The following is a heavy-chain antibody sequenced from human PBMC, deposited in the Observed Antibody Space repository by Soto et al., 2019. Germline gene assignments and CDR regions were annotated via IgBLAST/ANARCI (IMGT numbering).Heavy chain of an antibody. CDR1: GFTFSSYA. J-gene: IGHJ3*02. CDR2: ISGSGGST. Sequence: PGGSLRLSCAASGFTFSSYAMRWVRQAPGKGLEWVSAISGSGGSTYYADSVKGRFTISRDNSKNTLYLQMNSLRAEDTAVYYCAKDRIVVVVAGPDAFDIWGQGTMVTVSS. D-gene: IGHD2-15*01. CDR3: AKDRIVVVVAGPDAFDI. V-gene: IGHV3-23*01.